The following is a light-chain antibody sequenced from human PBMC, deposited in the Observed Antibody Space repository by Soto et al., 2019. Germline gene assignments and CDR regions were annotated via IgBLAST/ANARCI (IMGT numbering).Light chain of an antibody. CDR2: SNN. CDR3: AAWDDSLNGHVV. J-gene: IGLJ2*01. CDR1: SSNIGSNT. V-gene: IGLV1-44*01. Sequence: SLLTQPPSASRTPGQMVTISCNGSSSNIGSNTVNWYQQLPGTAPKLLIYSNNQRPSGVPDRFSGSKSGTSASLAISGLQSEDEADYYCAAWDDSLNGHVVFGGGTQLTVL.